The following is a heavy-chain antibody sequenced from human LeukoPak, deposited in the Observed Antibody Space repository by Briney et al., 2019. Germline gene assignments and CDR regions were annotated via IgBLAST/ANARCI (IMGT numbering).Heavy chain of an antibody. V-gene: IGHV3-30*18. J-gene: IGHJ4*02. D-gene: IGHD1-7*01. CDR2: ISYDGSNK. Sequence: PGGSLRLSCAASVFTLSNYDMNWVRQSPGQGPEWVAVISYDGSNKYYADSVKGRFTISRDNSKNTVYLQMNSLRAEDTAVYYCAKDREGTTFDNWGQGTLVTVSS. CDR1: VFTLSNYD. CDR3: AKDREGTTFDN.